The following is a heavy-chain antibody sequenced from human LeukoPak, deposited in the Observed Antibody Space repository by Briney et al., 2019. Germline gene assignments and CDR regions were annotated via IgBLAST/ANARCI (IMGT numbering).Heavy chain of an antibody. CDR1: GGSISSYY. CDR2: IYYSGST. J-gene: IGHJ4*02. D-gene: IGHD1-1*01. Sequence: PSETLSLTCTVSGGSISSYYWSWIRQPPGKGREGIGDIYYSGSTNYNPSLKSRVTISVDTSKDQFSLKLSSVTAADTAVYYCARDDGTARHIDYWGQGTLVTVSS. CDR3: ARDDGTARHIDY. V-gene: IGHV4-59*01.